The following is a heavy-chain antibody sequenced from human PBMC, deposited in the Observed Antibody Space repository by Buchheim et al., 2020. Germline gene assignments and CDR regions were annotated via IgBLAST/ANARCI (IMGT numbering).Heavy chain of an antibody. J-gene: IGHJ4*02. D-gene: IGHD3-22*01. Sequence: QVQLVESGGGLVKPGGSLRLSCAASGFTFSDYYMSWIRQAPGKGLEWVSYISSSGSTIYYADSVKGRFTISRNNAKNSLYLQMNSLRAEDTAVYYCAREIYYYDSSGYYEEIYYFDYWGQGTL. CDR1: GFTFSDYY. CDR3: AREIYYYDSSGYYEEIYYFDY. CDR2: ISSSGSTI. V-gene: IGHV3-11*01.